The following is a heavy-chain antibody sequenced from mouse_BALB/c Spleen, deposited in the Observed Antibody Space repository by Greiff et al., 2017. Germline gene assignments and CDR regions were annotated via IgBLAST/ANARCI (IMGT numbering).Heavy chain of an antibody. V-gene: IGHV5-12-2*01. CDR3: AKVRGSGYYAMDD. CDR2: ISNGGGST. J-gene: IGHJ4*01. CDR1: GFTFSSYT. Sequence: EVKLVESGGGLVQPGGSLKLSCAASGFTFSSYTMSWVRQTPEKRLEWVAYISNGGGSTYYPDTVKGRFTISRDNAKNTLYLQMSSLKSEDTAMYYCAKVRGSGYYAMDDWGQGTSVTVSS. D-gene: IGHD2-14*01.